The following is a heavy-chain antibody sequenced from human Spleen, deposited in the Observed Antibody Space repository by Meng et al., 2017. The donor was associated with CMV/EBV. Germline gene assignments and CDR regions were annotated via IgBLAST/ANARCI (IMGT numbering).Heavy chain of an antibody. D-gene: IGHD1-26*01. Sequence: SWVRQGHGQGLEWMGGIIPVCGTTHYAQKVQGRITITTDESTTTAFMDLSSLSSEDTAMYYCASYSYHFLGYSTPANCQGSVQFDYWGQGTLVTVSS. CDR3: ASYSYHFLGYSTPANCQGSVQFDY. V-gene: IGHV1-69*05. CDR2: IIPVCGTT. J-gene: IGHJ4*02.